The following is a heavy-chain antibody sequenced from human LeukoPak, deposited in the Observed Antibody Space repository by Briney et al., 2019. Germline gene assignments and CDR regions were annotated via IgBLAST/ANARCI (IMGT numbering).Heavy chain of an antibody. CDR2: INSDGSTT. V-gene: IGHV3-74*01. J-gene: IGHJ4*02. CDR3: ASGVTTGY. CDR1: GIXFSSYW. D-gene: IGHD1-26*01. Sequence: PGGSLRLSCAASGIXFSSYWMHWVRQAPGKGLVWVSLINSDGSTTSYADSVKGRFTISRDNAKNTLYLQMNSLRAEDTAVYYCASGVTTGYWGQGTLVTVSS.